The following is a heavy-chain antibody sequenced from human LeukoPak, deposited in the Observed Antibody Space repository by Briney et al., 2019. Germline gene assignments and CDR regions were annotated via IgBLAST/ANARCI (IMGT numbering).Heavy chain of an antibody. CDR2: IIPILGIA. D-gene: IGHD4-17*01. J-gene: IGHJ6*02. V-gene: IGHV1-69*02. Sequence: SVKVSCKASGYTFTGYYMHWVRQAPGQGLEWMGRIIPILGIANYAQKFQGRVTITADKSTSTAYMGLSSLRSEDTAVYYCASLKGPTDYGDYVGGMDVWGQGTTVTVSS. CDR3: ASLKGPTDYGDYVGGMDV. CDR1: GYTFTGYY.